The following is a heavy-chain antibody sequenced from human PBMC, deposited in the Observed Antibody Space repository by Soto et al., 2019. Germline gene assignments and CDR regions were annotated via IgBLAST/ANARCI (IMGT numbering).Heavy chain of an antibody. D-gene: IGHD3-10*01. J-gene: IGHJ5*02. CDR1: GGSFSGYY. V-gene: IGHV4-34*01. CDR2: INHSGST. Sequence: QVQLQQWGAGLLKPSETLSLTCAVYGGSFSGYYWSWIRQPPGKGLEWIGEINHSGSTNYNPPLKRRVTLSVETSRNQFSLTLSSVTAADTAVYYCARGQAYYGSGSFGWFDPWGQGTLVTVSS. CDR3: ARGQAYYGSGSFGWFDP.